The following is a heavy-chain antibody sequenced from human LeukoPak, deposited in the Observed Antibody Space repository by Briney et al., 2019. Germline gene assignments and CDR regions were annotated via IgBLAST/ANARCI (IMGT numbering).Heavy chain of an antibody. CDR1: GGSISSYY. D-gene: IGHD3-3*01. Sequence: SETLSLTCTVSGGSISSYYWNWIRQPAGKGLEWIGRIYTSGSTNYNPSLKRRVTLSADTSKNHFSLKLSSVTAADTAVYYCARVFGSGYFNWFDTWGQGTLVTVSS. V-gene: IGHV4-4*07. J-gene: IGHJ5*02. CDR2: IYTSGST. CDR3: ARVFGSGYFNWFDT.